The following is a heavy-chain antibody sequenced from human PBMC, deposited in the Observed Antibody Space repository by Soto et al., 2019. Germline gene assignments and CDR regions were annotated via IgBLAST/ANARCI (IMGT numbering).Heavy chain of an antibody. Sequence: EVQLVESGGGLVQPGGSLKLSCAVSGLTFSGSAMHWVRQASGKGLEWVGHIRRKANNYATAYAASVKGRFTISRDDSKNTAYLQMNSLKTEDTAVNYCSANDHDDHTNFDQWGQGTVVTVSS. CDR3: SANDHDDHTNFDQ. J-gene: IGHJ4*02. CDR2: IRRKANNYAT. CDR1: GLTFSGSA. V-gene: IGHV3-73*01. D-gene: IGHD3-16*01.